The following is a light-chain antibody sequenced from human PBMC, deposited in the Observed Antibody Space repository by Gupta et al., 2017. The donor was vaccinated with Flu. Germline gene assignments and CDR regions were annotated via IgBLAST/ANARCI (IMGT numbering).Light chain of an antibody. CDR1: QSVSSSY. J-gene: IGKJ2*01. V-gene: IGKV3-20*01. CDR2: GAS. Sequence: EMVLTQSPGTLSLLAGERATLSCRASQSVSSSYLAWYQQKPGQAPRLLIYGASSRATGIPDRFSGSGSGTDFTLTISRLEPEDFAVYYCQQYGNSPMYTFGQGTKLEIK. CDR3: QQYGNSPMYT.